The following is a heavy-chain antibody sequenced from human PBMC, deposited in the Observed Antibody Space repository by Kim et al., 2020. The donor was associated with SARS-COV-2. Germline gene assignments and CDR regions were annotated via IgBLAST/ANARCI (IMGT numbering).Heavy chain of an antibody. CDR3: ARDRSGYDPFDY. Sequence: NYNPSLKSRVTISVDTSKNQFSLKLSSVTAADTAVYYCARDRSGYDPFDYWGQGTLVTVSS. V-gene: IGHV4-59*01. J-gene: IGHJ4*02. D-gene: IGHD5-12*01.